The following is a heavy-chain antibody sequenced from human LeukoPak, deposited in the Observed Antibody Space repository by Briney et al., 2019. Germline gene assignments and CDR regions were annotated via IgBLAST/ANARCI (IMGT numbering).Heavy chain of an antibody. D-gene: IGHD6-13*01. J-gene: IGHJ4*02. CDR1: GYSFTAYY. Sequence: ASVKVSCKASGYSFTAYYMHWVRQAPGQGLEWMGWFNPETGGTNYAQKFQGRVTMTTDTTISTAYMELTRLRSDDTAVYYCASALRSLSCSCWGQGTRVTVSS. CDR3: ASALRSLSCSC. CDR2: FNPETGGT. V-gene: IGHV1-2*02.